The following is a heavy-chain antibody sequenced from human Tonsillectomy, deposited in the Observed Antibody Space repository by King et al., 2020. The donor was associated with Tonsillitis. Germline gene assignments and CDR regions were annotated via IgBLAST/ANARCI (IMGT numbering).Heavy chain of an antibody. V-gene: IGHV3-30*02. J-gene: IGHJ6*02. CDR3: AKAKTAVAAADYGMDV. D-gene: IGHD6-13*01. CDR1: GFTFRSYG. Sequence: VQLVESGGGVVQPGGSLRLSCAASGFTFRSYGMHWVRQAPGKGLEWVAFTRYDGTNKYYVDHVKGRFTISRDNSKNTLYLQMNSLRAEDTAVYYCAKAKTAVAAADYGMDVWGQGTMVTVSS. CDR2: TRYDGTNK.